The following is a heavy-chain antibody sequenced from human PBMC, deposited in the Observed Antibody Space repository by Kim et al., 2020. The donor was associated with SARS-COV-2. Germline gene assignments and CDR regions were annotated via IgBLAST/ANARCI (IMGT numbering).Heavy chain of an antibody. CDR1: GGSISSGGYS. V-gene: IGHV4-30-2*01. CDR3: ARGPYYYDWLSAFDI. J-gene: IGHJ3*02. Sequence: SETLSLTCAVSGGSISSGGYSWSWIRQPPGKGLEWIGYIYHSGSTYYNPSLKSRVTISVDRSKNQFSLKLSSVTAADTAVYYCARGPYYYDWLSAFDIWGQGTMVTVSS. D-gene: IGHD3-22*01. CDR2: IYHSGST.